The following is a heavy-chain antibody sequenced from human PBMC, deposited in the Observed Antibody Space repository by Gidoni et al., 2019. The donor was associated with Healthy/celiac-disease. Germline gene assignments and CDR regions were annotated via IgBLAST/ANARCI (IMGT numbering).Heavy chain of an antibody. Sequence: QVQLVQSGAEVKKPGASVKVSCKASGYTFTSYGISWVRQAPGQGLEWMGWISAYNGNTNYAQKLQGRVTMTTDTSTSTAYMELRSLRSDDTAVYYCASHYYDYVWGSYRATYAFDIWGQGTMVTVSS. CDR3: ASHYYDYVWGSYRATYAFDI. CDR2: ISAYNGNT. CDR1: GYTFTSYG. D-gene: IGHD3-16*02. J-gene: IGHJ3*02. V-gene: IGHV1-18*01.